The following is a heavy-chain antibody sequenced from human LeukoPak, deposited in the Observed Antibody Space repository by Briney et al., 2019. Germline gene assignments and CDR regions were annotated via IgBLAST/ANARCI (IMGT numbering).Heavy chain of an antibody. CDR2: MKLNRGNT. J-gene: IGHJ1*01. D-gene: IGHD2-15*01. V-gene: IGHV1-8*01. CDR3: ARAARGPYCSGGSCYSEQYFQH. Sequence: RMGWMKLNRGNTGYAQNFQGRVTMTKNTSISTAYMELSSLRSENTAVYYCARAARGPYCSGGSCYSEQYFQHWGQGTLVTVSS.